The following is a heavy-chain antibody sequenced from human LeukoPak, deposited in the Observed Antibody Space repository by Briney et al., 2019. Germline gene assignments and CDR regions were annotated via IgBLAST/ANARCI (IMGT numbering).Heavy chain of an antibody. CDR2: ISPNNGNT. D-gene: IGHD2-8*02. J-gene: IGHJ4*02. V-gene: IGHV1-18*01. CDR1: GYTFGTSG. CDR3: VRGPGPRWWKVGGGEY. Sequence: VASVKVSCKTSGYTFGTSGISWVRQAPGQGLEWMGCISPNNGNTNYAQKVQGRVTMTTDTSTSTVYMELRSLRSDDTAVYYCVRGPGPRWWKVGGGEYWGQGTLVTVSS.